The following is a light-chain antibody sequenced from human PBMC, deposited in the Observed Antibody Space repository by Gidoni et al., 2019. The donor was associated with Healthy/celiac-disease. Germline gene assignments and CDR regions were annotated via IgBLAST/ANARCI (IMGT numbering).Light chain of an antibody. Sequence: LVLTQSPATLSLSPGEGATLSCRASQSVSSYLAWYQQKPGQAPRLRIYDASNRATGIPARFSGSVSGTDFTLTSSSLEPEDCAVYYCQQRNNFMYTFGQVTKLEIK. CDR2: DAS. V-gene: IGKV3-11*01. J-gene: IGKJ2*01. CDR1: QSVSSY. CDR3: QQRNNFMYT.